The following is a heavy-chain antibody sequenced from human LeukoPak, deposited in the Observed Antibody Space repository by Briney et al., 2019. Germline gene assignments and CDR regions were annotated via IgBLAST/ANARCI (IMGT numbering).Heavy chain of an antibody. Sequence: SGPTLVNPTQTLTLTCTFSGFSLSTSAVGVGWIRQPPGKALEWLALIYWDDDKRYSPSLKSRLTITKDTSKNQVVLTMTNMDPVDTATYYCARTRFGDQGSRIDFWGQGTLVTVSS. CDR3: ARTRFGDQGSRIDF. J-gene: IGHJ4*02. V-gene: IGHV2-5*02. CDR1: GFSLSTSAVG. CDR2: IYWDDDK. D-gene: IGHD3-16*01.